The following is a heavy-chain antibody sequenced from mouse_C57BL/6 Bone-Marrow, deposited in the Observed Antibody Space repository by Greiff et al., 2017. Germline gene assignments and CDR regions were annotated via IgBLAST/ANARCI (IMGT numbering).Heavy chain of an antibody. CDR1: GYTFTSYW. CDR2: IDPSDSYT. D-gene: IGHD2-3*01. Sequence: VQLQQPGAELVMPGASVTLSCKASGYTFTSYWMHWVKQRPGQGLEWIGEIDPSDSYTNYNQQFKGKSTLTVDKSSSTAYMQLSSLTSEDSAVYYCARNDGYYGDYAMDYWGQGTSVTVSS. CDR3: ARNDGYYGDYAMDY. V-gene: IGHV1-69*01. J-gene: IGHJ4*01.